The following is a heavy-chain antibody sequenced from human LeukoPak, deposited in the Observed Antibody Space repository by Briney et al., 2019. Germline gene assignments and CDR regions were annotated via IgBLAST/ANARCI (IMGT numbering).Heavy chain of an antibody. CDR3: ARDLEGSSGYYFDY. CDR1: GYTFTSYA. J-gene: IGHJ4*02. V-gene: IGHV1-3*01. D-gene: IGHD3-22*01. Sequence: ASVKVSCKASGYTFTSYAMHWVRQAPGQRLEWMGRINAGNGNTKYSQKFQGRVTITRDTSASTAYMELSSLRSEDTAVYYCARDLEGSSGYYFDYWGQGTLVTVSS. CDR2: INAGNGNT.